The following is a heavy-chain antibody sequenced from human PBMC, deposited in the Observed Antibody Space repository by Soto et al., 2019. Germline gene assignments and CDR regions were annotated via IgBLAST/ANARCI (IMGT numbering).Heavy chain of an antibody. J-gene: IGHJ3*02. Sequence: PGGLLRLSCAASGFTFSNYWMSWVRQAPGKGLEWVANIKQDGSEKYYVDSVKGRFTISRDNAGNTLYLQMNFLSAEDTAFYYFVRVLKSIGWDNDVYDIWGQGTMVTVSS. CDR2: IKQDGSEK. D-gene: IGHD6-19*01. CDR3: VRVLKSIGWDNDVYDI. V-gene: IGHV3-7*01. CDR1: GFTFSNYW.